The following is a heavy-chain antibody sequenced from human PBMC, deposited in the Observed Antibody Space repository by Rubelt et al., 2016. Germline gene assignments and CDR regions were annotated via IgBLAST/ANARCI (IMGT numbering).Heavy chain of an antibody. V-gene: IGHV3-21*01. D-gene: IGHD3-10*01. J-gene: IGHJ3*02. CDR1: TCSSYS. CDR3: ARDPGDDAFDI. CDR2: ISSSSSYI. Sequence: TCSSYSMNWVRQAPGKGLEWVSSISSSSSYIYYADSVKGRFTISRDNAKNSLYLQMNSLRAEDTDVYYCARDPGDDAFDIWGQGTMVTVSS.